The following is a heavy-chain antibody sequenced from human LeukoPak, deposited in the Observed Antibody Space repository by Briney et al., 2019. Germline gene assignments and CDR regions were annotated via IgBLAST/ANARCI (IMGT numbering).Heavy chain of an antibody. V-gene: IGHV3-21*01. Sequence: GGSLRLSCAASGFTFSSYAMHWVRQAPGKGLEWVSSISSSSSYIYYADSVKGRFTISRDNAKNSLYLQMNSLRAEDTAVYYCARGNNWXXXFGEPFYFDYWGQGTLVT. CDR2: ISSSSSYI. CDR3: ARGNNWXXXFGEPFYFDY. D-gene: IGHD3-10*01. CDR1: GFTFSSYA. J-gene: IGHJ4*02.